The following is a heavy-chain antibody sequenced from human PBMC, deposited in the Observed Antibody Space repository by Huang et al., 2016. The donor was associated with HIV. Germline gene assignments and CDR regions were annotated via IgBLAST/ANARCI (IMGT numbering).Heavy chain of an antibody. CDR2: MSPGNGNT. CDR1: GYSFTTYA. V-gene: IGHV1-3*01. J-gene: IGHJ4*02. CDR3: AREFVIFGAPLWPAY. D-gene: IGHD2-21*01. Sequence: QVQLVQSGAEVKKPGASVKVSCKASGYSFTTYALHWVRQAPGHRLEWMGWMSPGNGNTNYAQKFQGRVTITRDTSASTVYMEVSSLTLEGTAVYYCAREFVIFGAPLWPAYWGQGTLISVSS.